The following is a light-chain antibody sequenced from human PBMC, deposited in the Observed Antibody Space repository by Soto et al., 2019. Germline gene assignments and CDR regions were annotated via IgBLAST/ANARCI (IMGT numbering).Light chain of an antibody. J-gene: IGKJ4*01. V-gene: IGKV1-12*01. CDR1: QGISNW. Sequence: DLQMTQSPSSVSASVGDRVSITCRASQGISNWLAWYQQKPGRAPKLLIYTGSSLQSGVPSRFSGTGSGTDFTLTISSLQPEDVATYYCLQANSFPLTFGGGTKVEIK. CDR2: TGS. CDR3: LQANSFPLT.